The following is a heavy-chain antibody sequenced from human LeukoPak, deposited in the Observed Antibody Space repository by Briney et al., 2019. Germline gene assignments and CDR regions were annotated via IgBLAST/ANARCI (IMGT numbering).Heavy chain of an antibody. V-gene: IGHV3-74*01. CDR1: GLIFSNYW. Sequence: GGSLRLSCAASGLIFSNYWMHWVRQAPGKGLVWVSRINRDGSSTSYADSVKGRFTISRDNAKNSLYLQMSSLRAEDTAVYYCARVRDGYKPPKLSSYYYMDVWGKGTTVTISS. J-gene: IGHJ6*03. CDR3: ARVRDGYKPPKLSSYYYMDV. CDR2: INRDGSST. D-gene: IGHD5-24*01.